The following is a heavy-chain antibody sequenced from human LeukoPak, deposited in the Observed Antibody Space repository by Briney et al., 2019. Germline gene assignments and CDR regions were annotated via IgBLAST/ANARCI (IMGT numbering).Heavy chain of an antibody. CDR1: GGSISSYY. J-gene: IGHJ4*02. D-gene: IGHD3-3*01. CDR2: IYYSGST. Sequence: PSETLSLTCTVSGGSISSYYWSWIRQPPGKGLEWIGYIYYSGSTNYNPSLKSRVTISVDTSKNQFSLKLSSVTAADTAVYYCARGPDYDFWCGSVYYFDYWGQGTLVTVSS. V-gene: IGHV4-59*01. CDR3: ARGPDYDFWCGSVYYFDY.